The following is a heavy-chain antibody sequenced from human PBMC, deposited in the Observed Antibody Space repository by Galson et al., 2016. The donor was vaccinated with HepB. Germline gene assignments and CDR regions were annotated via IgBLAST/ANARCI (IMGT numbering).Heavy chain of an antibody. D-gene: IGHD2-15*01. V-gene: IGHV3-23*01. J-gene: IGHJ5*02. CDR2: ISGSGGST. Sequence: SLRLSCAASGFTFSSYAMTWVRQAPGKGLEWVSGISGSGGSTYYADSVKGRFTISRDNSKNSMYLQMNSLRAEDTAVYYCAKDGSLVGSCCFEWFDPWGQGTPATVSS. CDR3: AKDGSLVGSCCFEWFDP. CDR1: GFTFSSYA.